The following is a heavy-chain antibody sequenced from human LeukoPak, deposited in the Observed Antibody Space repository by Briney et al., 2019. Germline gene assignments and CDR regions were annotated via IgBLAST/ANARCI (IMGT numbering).Heavy chain of an antibody. CDR2: MNPNSGNT. J-gene: IGHJ5*02. D-gene: IGHD2-2*02. Sequence: ASVNVSCKASGYTFTSYDTNWVRQATGQGLEWMGWMNPNSGNTGYAQKFQGRVTITRNTSISTAYMELSSLRSEDTAVYYCARGKGIQLLYRSPWFDPWGQGTLVTVSS. CDR3: ARGKGIQLLYRSPWFDP. CDR1: GYTFTSYD. V-gene: IGHV1-8*03.